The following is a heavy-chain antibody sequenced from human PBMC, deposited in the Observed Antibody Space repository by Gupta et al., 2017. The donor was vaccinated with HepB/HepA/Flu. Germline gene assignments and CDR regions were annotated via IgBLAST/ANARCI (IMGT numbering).Heavy chain of an antibody. CDR3: AKVLDSRGYSDAFDV. Sequence: EVQLLDSGGGLVQPGGSLTLSCAASGFTFRSHAMSWVRQAPGKGLEWVSATSPSGGSTYYADFVQGRFTISRDNSKNMWDLQMNSLRAEDTAVYYCAKVLDSRGYSDAFDVWGHGSMVIVSS. CDR1: GFTFRSHA. J-gene: IGHJ3*01. D-gene: IGHD3-22*01. CDR2: TSPSGGST. V-gene: IGHV3-23*01.